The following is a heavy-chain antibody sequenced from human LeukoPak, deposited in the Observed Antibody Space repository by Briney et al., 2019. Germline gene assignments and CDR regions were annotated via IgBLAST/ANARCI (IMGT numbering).Heavy chain of an antibody. V-gene: IGHV4-39*01. CDR2: IYYSGHT. J-gene: IGHJ4*02. CDR1: GGSISSSSYY. Sequence: SETLSLTCSVSGGSISSSSYYWGWVRQPPGKGLEWIGSIYYSGHTYYNPSLKSRVTISEDTSKNQFSLKLSSVTAADTAVYYCARRDAAAGRRIDYWGQETLVTVSS. CDR3: ARRDAAAGRRIDY. D-gene: IGHD6-13*01.